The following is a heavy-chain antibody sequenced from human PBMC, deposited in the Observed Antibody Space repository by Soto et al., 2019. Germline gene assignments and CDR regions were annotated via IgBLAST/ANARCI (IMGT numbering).Heavy chain of an antibody. D-gene: IGHD3-3*01. CDR1: GGTFSSYA. J-gene: IGHJ6*02. V-gene: IGHV1-69*13. CDR2: IIPIFGTA. Sequence: ASVKVSCKASGGTFSSYAISWVRQAPGQGLEWMGGIIPIFGTANYAQKFQGRVTITADESTSTAYMELSSLRSEDTAVYYCARGRRGAGAVIIRGDYYYYGMDVWGQGTTVTVSS. CDR3: ARGRRGAGAVIIRGDYYYYGMDV.